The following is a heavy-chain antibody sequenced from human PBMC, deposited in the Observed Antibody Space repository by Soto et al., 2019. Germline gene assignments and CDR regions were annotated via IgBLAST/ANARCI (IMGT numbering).Heavy chain of an antibody. D-gene: IGHD3-22*01. CDR1: GFTFGSYD. Sequence: SLRLSCTASGFTFGSYDMHWVRQAPGKGLEWVAIISYDGSNKYYADSVKGRLTISRDNSKNTVYLQMSSLRTEDTAVFYCAKSSSGFSLDYWGQGTLVTVSS. V-gene: IGHV3-30*18. J-gene: IGHJ4*02. CDR3: AKSSSGFSLDY. CDR2: ISYDGSNK.